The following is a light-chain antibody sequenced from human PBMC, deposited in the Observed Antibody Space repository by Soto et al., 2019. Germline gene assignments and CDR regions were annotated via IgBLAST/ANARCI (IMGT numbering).Light chain of an antibody. Sequence: QSVLTQPASVSGSPGQSIAISCTGTSSDIGTYNLVSWYQQHPGKAPKLMISEVNKRPSGVSNRFSGSKSGNTASLTISGLQTEDEADYYCCSFAGSGTGFFGTGTKVTDL. CDR1: SSDIGTYNL. V-gene: IGLV2-23*02. CDR3: CSFAGSGTGF. CDR2: EVN. J-gene: IGLJ1*01.